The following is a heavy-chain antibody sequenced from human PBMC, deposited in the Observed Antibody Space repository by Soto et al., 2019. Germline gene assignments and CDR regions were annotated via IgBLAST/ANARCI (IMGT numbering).Heavy chain of an antibody. CDR1: GGSISSGDYY. D-gene: IGHD5-18*01. V-gene: IGHV4-30-4*01. CDR2: IYFSGTT. J-gene: IGHJ4*02. CDR3: ARELTGYRFGPGEVY. Sequence: QVQLQESGPGLVKPSQTLSLTCTVSGGSISSGDYYWHWIRQPPGKGLEWIGYIYFSGTTYYNPSLKSRVIISLDTSKNQFSLKLSSVTAADTAVYYCARELTGYRFGPGEVYWGQGTLVTVSS.